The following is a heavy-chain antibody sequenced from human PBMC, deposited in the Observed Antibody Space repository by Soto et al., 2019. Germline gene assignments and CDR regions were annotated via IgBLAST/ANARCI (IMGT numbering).Heavy chain of an antibody. V-gene: IGHV1-69*06. D-gene: IGHD5-12*01. J-gene: IGHJ4*02. CDR1: GGTFSSYA. Sequence: GASVKVSCKASGGTFSSYAISWVRQAPGQGLEWMGGIIPIFGTANYAQKFQGRVTITADKSTSTAYMELSSLRSEDTAVYYCASSDGYRPPGYWGQGTLVTVSS. CDR3: ASSDGYRPPGY. CDR2: IIPIFGTA.